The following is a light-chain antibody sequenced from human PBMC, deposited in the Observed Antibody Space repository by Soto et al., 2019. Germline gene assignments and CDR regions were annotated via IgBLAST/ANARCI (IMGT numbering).Light chain of an antibody. CDR1: QSVSHSY. CDR2: GAS. CDR3: QQYGDSPQT. V-gene: IGKV3-20*01. Sequence: EIVLTQSPGTLSLSPGERATLSCRASQSVSHSYLAWYQQKPGQAPRLLIYGASNRATGIPDRFSGSGSGTDFTLTIRRMEPEDFAMYYFQQYGDSPQTFGHGTKLEIK. J-gene: IGKJ2*01.